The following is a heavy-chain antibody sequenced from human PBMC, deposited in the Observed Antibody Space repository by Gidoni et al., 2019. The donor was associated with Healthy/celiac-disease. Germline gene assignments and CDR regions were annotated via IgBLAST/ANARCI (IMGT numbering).Heavy chain of an antibody. CDR1: GFSLSTSGVG. J-gene: IGHJ3*02. CDR2: IYWDDDK. D-gene: IGHD1-20*01. Sequence: QITLKESGPTLVKPTQTLPLTCTFSGFSLSTSGVGGGWIRQPPGKALERLALIYWDDDKRYSPSLKSRLTITKDTSKNQVVLTMTNMDPVDTATYYCAHFRITGTTRCDAFDIWGQGTMVTVSS. CDR3: AHFRITGTTRCDAFDI. V-gene: IGHV2-5*02.